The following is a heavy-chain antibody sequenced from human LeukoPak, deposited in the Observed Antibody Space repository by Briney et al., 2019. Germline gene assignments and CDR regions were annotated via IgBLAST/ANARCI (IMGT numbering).Heavy chain of an antibody. D-gene: IGHD2/OR15-2a*01. V-gene: IGHV1-69*05. Sequence: GASVKVSCKASGGTFSSYTISWVRQAPGQGLEWMGRIIPIFGTANYAQKFQGRVTITTDESTSTAYMELSSLRSEDTAVYYCARGELNAFDIWGQGTMVTVSS. CDR2: IIPIFGTA. CDR3: ARGELNAFDI. J-gene: IGHJ3*02. CDR1: GGTFSSYT.